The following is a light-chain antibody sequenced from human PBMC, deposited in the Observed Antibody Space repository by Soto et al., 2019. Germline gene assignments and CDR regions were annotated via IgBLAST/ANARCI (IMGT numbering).Light chain of an antibody. V-gene: IGKV3-15*01. Sequence: EIVLTQSPATLSVSPGERATLSCRASQTVSSNLAWYQQKPGQAPRLLIYDTSTRATGIPARFSGSGSGTEFTLTISSLQSEDFAVYYCQQYNNWPPITFGQGTRLEIK. CDR1: QTVSSN. CDR3: QQYNNWPPIT. J-gene: IGKJ5*01. CDR2: DTS.